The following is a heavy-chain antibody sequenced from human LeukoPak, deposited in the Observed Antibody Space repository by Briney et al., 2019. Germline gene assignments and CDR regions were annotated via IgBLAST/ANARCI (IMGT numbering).Heavy chain of an antibody. CDR2: ISGSGGST. CDR3: ATLLTVTTWSYYYYGMDV. D-gene: IGHD4-17*01. CDR1: GFTFNNYG. Sequence: GGSLRLSCVASGFTFNNYGMHWIRQAPEKGLEWVSAISGSGGSTSYADSVKGRFTISRDNSKNTLYLQMDSLRAEDTAVYYCATLLTVTTWSYYYYGMDVWGQGTAVTVSS. V-gene: IGHV3-23*01. J-gene: IGHJ6*02.